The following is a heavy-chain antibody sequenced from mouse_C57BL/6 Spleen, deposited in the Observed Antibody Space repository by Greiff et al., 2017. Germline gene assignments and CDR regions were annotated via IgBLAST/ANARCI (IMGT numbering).Heavy chain of an antibody. V-gene: IGHV1-75*01. D-gene: IGHD2-4*01. CDR2: IFPGSGST. Sequence: QVQLKESGPELVKPGASVKISCKASGYTFTDSYITWVKQRPGQGLEWIGWIFPGSGSTYSNEKFKGKATLTVDKSSSTAYMLLSSLTSEDSAVYFCARIYYDYAYAMDYWGQGTSVTVSS. J-gene: IGHJ4*01. CDR1: GYTFTDSY. CDR3: ARIYYDYAYAMDY.